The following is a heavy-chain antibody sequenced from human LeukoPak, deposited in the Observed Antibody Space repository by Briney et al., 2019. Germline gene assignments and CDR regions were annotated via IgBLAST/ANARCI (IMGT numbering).Heavy chain of an antibody. D-gene: IGHD2-2*01. V-gene: IGHV4-59*01. CDR3: AGVIGVVVPAAISPPINYYYGMDV. CDR2: IYYSGST. Sequence: KPSETLSLTCTVSGGSISGYYWSWIRQPPGKGLEWIGYIYYSGSTNYNPSLKSRVTISVDTSKNQFSLKLSSVTAADAAVYYCAGVIGVVVPAAISPPINYYYGMDVWGQGTTVTVSS. CDR1: GGSISGYY. J-gene: IGHJ6*02.